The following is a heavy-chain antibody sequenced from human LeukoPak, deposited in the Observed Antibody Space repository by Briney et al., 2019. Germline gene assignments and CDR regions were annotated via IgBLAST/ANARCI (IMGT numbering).Heavy chain of an antibody. Sequence: SETLSLTCTVSGGSISNYYWSWIRQPPGKGLEWIGYIYYSGSTNYNPSLKSRVTISVDTSKNQFSLKLSSVTAADTAVYYCARYGSGRLFDPWGQGTLVTVSS. CDR1: GGSISNYY. V-gene: IGHV4-59*08. D-gene: IGHD3-10*01. J-gene: IGHJ5*02. CDR3: ARYGSGRLFDP. CDR2: IYYSGST.